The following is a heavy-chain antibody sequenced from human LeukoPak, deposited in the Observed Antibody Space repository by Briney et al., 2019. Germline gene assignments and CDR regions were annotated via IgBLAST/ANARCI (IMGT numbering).Heavy chain of an antibody. CDR1: GGTFRSYA. D-gene: IGHD3-3*01. Sequence: GSSVKVSCKASGGTFRSYAISWVRQAPGQGLEWMGGIIPIFGTANYAQKFQGRVTITADESTSTAYMELSSLRSEDTAVYYCARGYYDFWSGYPAGMDVWGQGTTVTVSS. V-gene: IGHV1-69*01. CDR3: ARGYYDFWSGYPAGMDV. J-gene: IGHJ6*02. CDR2: IIPIFGTA.